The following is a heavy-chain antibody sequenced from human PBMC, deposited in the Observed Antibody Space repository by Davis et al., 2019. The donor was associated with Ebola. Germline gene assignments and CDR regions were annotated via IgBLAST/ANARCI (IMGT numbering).Heavy chain of an antibody. Sequence: PSETLSLTCTVSGGSISSISYYWGWIRQPPGKGLEWIGEVNPSGSTNCNSSLESRVTISLDTSKNQFSLKLTSLTAADTAVYYCARGRYLGYWGQGTLVTVSS. J-gene: IGHJ4*02. CDR1: GGSISSISYY. V-gene: IGHV4-39*07. CDR3: ARGRYLGY. CDR2: VNPSGST.